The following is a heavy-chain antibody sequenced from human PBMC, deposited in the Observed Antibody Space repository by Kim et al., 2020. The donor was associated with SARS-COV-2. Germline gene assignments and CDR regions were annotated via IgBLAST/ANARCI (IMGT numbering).Heavy chain of an antibody. V-gene: IGHV4-39*07. D-gene: IGHD3-9*01. CDR3: ARDGRGGDILTGYYAVFDY. J-gene: IGHJ4*02. Sequence: SETLSLTCTVSGGSISSSSYYWGWIRQPPGKGLEWIGSIYYSGSTYYNPSLKSRVTISVDTSKNQFSLKLSSVTAADTAVYYCARDGRGGDILTGYYAVFDYWGQGTLVTVSS. CDR2: IYYSGST. CDR1: GGSISSSSYY.